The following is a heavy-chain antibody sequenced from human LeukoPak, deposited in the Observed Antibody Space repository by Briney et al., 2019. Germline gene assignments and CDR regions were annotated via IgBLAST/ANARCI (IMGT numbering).Heavy chain of an antibody. J-gene: IGHJ4*02. CDR3: STTVVTDVHPVDY. CDR1: GYTFTSYD. D-gene: IGHD4-23*01. V-gene: IGHV1-8*01. CDR2: MNPNSGNT. Sequence: GASVKVSCKASGYTFTSYDINWVRQATGQGLEWMGWMNPNSGNTGYAQKFQGRATMTRNTSISTAYMELSSLRSEDTAVYYCSTTVVTDVHPVDYWGQGTLVTVSS.